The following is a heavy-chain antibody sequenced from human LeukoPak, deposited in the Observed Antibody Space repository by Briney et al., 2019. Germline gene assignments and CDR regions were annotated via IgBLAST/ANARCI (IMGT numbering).Heavy chain of an antibody. V-gene: IGHV3-30*18. D-gene: IGHD3-3*01. J-gene: IGHJ6*02. CDR3: AKEELTTYYDFWSRYYYGMDV. Sequence: GGSQRLSCAASGFTFSSYGMHWVRQAPGKGLEWVAVISYDGSNKYYADSVKGRFTISRDNSKNTLYLQMNSLRAEDTAVYCCAKEELTTYYDFWSRYYYGMDVWGQGTTVTVSS. CDR1: GFTFSSYG. CDR2: ISYDGSNK.